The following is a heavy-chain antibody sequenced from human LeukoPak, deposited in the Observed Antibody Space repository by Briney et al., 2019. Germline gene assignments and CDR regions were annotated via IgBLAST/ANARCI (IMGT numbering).Heavy chain of an antibody. J-gene: IGHJ6*03. V-gene: IGHV3-23*01. CDR2: ISGSGGST. Sequence: GGSLRLSCAASGFSFSTYEMNWVRQAPGKGLEWVSAISGSGGSTYYADSVKGRFTISRDNSKNTLYLQMNSLRAEDTAVYYCAKEQGLWFGELSTFSYYYYMDVWGKGTTVTVSS. D-gene: IGHD3-10*01. CDR3: AKEQGLWFGELSTFSYYYYMDV. CDR1: GFSFSTYE.